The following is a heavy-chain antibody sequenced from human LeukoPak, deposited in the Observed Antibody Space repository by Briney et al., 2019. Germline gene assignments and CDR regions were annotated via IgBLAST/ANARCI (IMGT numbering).Heavy chain of an antibody. CDR3: ARGALRYSDY. J-gene: IGHJ4*02. Sequence: GGSLRLSCAASGFTFSTYAMTWVRQAPGKGLEWVSSISSSSSAIYYAASVKGRFIISRDNAKNSLYLQMNSLRDEDTAVYYCARGALRYSDYWGQGTLVTVSS. D-gene: IGHD3-9*01. CDR2: ISSSSSAI. CDR1: GFTFSTYA. V-gene: IGHV3-48*02.